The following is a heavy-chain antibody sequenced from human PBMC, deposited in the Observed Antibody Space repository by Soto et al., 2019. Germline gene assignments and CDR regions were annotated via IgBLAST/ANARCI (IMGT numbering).Heavy chain of an antibody. J-gene: IGHJ4*02. V-gene: IGHV3-7*03. CDR2: IKQDGSEK. Sequence: GGSLRLSCVASGFTFSSYWMSWVRQAPGKGLEWVANIKQDGSEKYYVDSVKGRFTISRDNAKNSLYLQMNSLRAEDTAVYYCARGGDYSNYYFDYWGQGTLVTVSS. D-gene: IGHD4-4*01. CDR1: GFTFSSYW. CDR3: ARGGDYSNYYFDY.